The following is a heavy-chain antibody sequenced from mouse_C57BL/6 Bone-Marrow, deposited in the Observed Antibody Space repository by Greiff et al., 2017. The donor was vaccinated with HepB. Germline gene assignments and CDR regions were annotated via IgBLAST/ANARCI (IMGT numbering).Heavy chain of an antibody. CDR2: ISSGGDYI. V-gene: IGHV5-9-1*02. D-gene: IGHD1-1*01. CDR3: TRTDYYGSSSWFAY. Sequence: EVKLMESGEGLVKPGGSLKLSCAASGFTFSSYAMSWVRQTPEKRLEWVAYISSGGDYIYYADTVKGRFTIYRDNARNTLYLQMSSLKSEDTAMYYCTRTDYYGSSSWFAYWGQGTLVAVSA. CDR1: GFTFSSYA. J-gene: IGHJ3*01.